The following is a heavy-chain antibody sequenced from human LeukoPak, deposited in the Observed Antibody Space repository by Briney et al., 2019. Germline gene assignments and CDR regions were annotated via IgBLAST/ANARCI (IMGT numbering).Heavy chain of an antibody. V-gene: IGHV3-30-3*01. D-gene: IGHD6-13*01. Sequence: GGSLRLSRAASGFTFSSYAMHWVRQAPGKGLEWVAVISYDGSNKYYADSVKGRFTISRDNSKNTLYLQMNSLRAEDTAVYYCARDRYSSSWELFDYWGQGTLVTVSS. CDR2: ISYDGSNK. CDR1: GFTFSSYA. CDR3: ARDRYSSSWELFDY. J-gene: IGHJ4*02.